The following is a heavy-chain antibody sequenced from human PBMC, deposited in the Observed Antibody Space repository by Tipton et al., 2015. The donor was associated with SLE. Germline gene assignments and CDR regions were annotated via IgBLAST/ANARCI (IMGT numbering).Heavy chain of an antibody. J-gene: IGHJ6*02. CDR1: GHSISSNYY. CDR3: ARDPPSSYYYGMDV. V-gene: IGHV4-38-2*02. Sequence: GLVKPSETPSLRCVVSGHSISSNYYWGWIRQPPGKGLEWIGSIYGSGNSYYNPSLRSRVTISVDTSKNQFSLKLTSVTAADTAVYYCARDPPSSYYYGMDVWGQGTTVTVSS. D-gene: IGHD3-16*01. CDR2: IYGSGNS.